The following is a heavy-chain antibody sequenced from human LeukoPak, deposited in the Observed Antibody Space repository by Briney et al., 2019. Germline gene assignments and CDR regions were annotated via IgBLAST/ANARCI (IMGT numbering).Heavy chain of an antibody. CDR2: IIPIFGTA. J-gene: IGHJ4*02. CDR3: VKDSPPRYSGSPPAY. D-gene: IGHD1-26*01. V-gene: IGHV1-69*13. Sequence: SVKVSCKASGGTFSSYAISWVRQAPGQGLEWMGGIIPIFGTANYAQKFQGRVTITADESTSTAYMELSSLRSEDTAVYYCVKDSPPRYSGSPPAYWGQGTLVTVSS. CDR1: GGTFSSYA.